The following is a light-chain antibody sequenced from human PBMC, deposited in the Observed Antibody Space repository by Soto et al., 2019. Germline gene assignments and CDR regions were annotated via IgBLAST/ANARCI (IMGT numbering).Light chain of an antibody. CDR1: QNISKW. V-gene: IGKV1-5*01. CDR3: QQYNHSSFN. J-gene: IGKJ3*01. Sequence: DVQMTQSPSTLSASVGDRVTITCRASQNISKWLAWYQQKPGRAPNLLIYDASSLQTGVPSRFSVSGSGTEFTLIINSLQSDDFAPYHCQQYNHSSFNFGPGTKVDLK. CDR2: DAS.